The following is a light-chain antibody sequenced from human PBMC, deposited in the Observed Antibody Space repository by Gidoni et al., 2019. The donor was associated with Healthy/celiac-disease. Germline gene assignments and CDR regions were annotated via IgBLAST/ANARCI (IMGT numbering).Light chain of an antibody. CDR1: QSVSSY. V-gene: IGKV3-11*01. J-gene: IGKJ3*01. CDR2: DAS. Sequence: PGERATLSCRASQSVSSYLAWYQQKPGQAPRLLIYDASNRATGIPARFSGSGSGTGFTLTISSLEPEDFAVYYCQQRSNWPGVTFGPGTKVDIK. CDR3: QQRSNWPGVT.